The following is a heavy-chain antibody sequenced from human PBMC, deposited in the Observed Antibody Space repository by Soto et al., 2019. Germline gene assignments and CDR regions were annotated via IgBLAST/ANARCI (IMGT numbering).Heavy chain of an antibody. CDR3: ARDRGGDSGDLNLPGY. V-gene: IGHV3-30*03. D-gene: IGHD4-17*01. J-gene: IGHJ4*02. CDR1: GFTFSSFG. Sequence: QVLLVESGGGVVQPGRSLRLSCAVSGFTFSSFGMHWVRQAPGKGLEWVAVISDDGSTKHYADSLKGRFTISRDNSKNTLNLQLDSLGPKDTAVYYCARDRGGDSGDLNLPGYWGQGTLVTVSS. CDR2: ISDDGSTK.